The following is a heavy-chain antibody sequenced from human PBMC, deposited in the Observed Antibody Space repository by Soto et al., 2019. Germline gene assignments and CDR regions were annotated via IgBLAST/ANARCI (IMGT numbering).Heavy chain of an antibody. CDR2: MNPNSGNT. CDR1: GYTFTSYD. J-gene: IGHJ3*02. D-gene: IGHD3-3*01. V-gene: IGHV1-8*01. CDR3: ARRIITIFGVVLAVDAFDI. Sequence: ASVKVSCKASGYTFTSYDMNWVRQATGQGLEWMGWMNPNSGNTGYAQKFQGRVTMTRNTSISTAYMELSSLRSEDTAVYYCARRIITIFGVVLAVDAFDIWGQGTMVTVSS.